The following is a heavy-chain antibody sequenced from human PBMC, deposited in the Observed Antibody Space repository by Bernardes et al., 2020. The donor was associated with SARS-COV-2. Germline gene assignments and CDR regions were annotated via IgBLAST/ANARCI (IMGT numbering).Heavy chain of an antibody. D-gene: IGHD3-10*01. CDR2: INQGGSEI. CDR3: ARDKYGSEAYSHRFDS. Sequence: GSLRLSCATSGFSFSIFWMSWVRQAPGKGLEWVANINQGGSEIYYGDSVKGRFTVSRDNAKNLLYLQIDSLRVEDTAMYYCARDKYGSEAYSHRFDSWGQGTLVSVSS. V-gene: IGHV3-7*03. J-gene: IGHJ5*01. CDR1: GFSFSIFW.